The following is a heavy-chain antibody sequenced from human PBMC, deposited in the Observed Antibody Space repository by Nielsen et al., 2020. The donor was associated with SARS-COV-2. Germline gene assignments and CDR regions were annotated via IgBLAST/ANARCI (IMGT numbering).Heavy chain of an antibody. J-gene: IGHJ6*02. V-gene: IGHV1-46*01. Sequence: WVRQAPGQGLEWMGIINPNDGSTNYAQKFQGRLTVTRDTSTSTAYMELRSLRSDDTAVYYCARDRSSDFWSGYYLYYYYYGMDVWGQGTTVTVSS. CDR2: INPNDGST. CDR3: ARDRSSDFWSGYYLYYYYYGMDV. D-gene: IGHD3-3*01.